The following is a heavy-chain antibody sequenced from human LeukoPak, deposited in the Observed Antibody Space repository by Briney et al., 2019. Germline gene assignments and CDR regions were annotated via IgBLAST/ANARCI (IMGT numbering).Heavy chain of an antibody. V-gene: IGHV3-43*02. D-gene: IGHD3-22*01. Sequence: GGSLRLSCAASGFTFDDYAMHWVRQAPGKGLEWVSLISGDGGSTYYADSVKGRFTISRDNSKNSLYLQMKSLRTEDTALYYCAKDSYYYYDSSGYATYYFDYWGQGTLVTVSS. CDR3: AKDSYYYYDSSGYATYYFDY. CDR2: ISGDGGST. J-gene: IGHJ4*02. CDR1: GFTFDDYA.